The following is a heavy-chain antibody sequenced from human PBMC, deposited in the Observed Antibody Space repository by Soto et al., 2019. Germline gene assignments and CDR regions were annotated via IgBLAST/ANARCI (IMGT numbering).Heavy chain of an antibody. CDR1: GGSISSSSYY. CDR3: ARRGIVVVTAIHYYFDY. V-gene: IGHV4-39*01. CDR2: IYYSGST. J-gene: IGHJ4*02. Sequence: PSETLSLTCTVSGGSISSSSYYWGWIRQPPGKGLEWIGSIYYSGSTYYNPSLKSRVTISVDTSKNQFSLKLSSVTAADTAVYYCARRGIVVVTAIHYYFDYWGQGTLVTVSS. D-gene: IGHD2-21*02.